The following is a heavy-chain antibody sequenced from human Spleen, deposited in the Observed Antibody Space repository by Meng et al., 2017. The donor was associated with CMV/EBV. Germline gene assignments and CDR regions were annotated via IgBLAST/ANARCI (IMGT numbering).Heavy chain of an antibody. CDR1: GYSISSGYN. J-gene: IGHJ4*02. Sequence: SETLSLTCTVSGYSISSGYNWGWIRQPPGKGLEWIGSIYHSGSTYYNPSLKSRVTISVDTSKNQFSLKLISVTAADTAVYYCARDNYHDYGNDYWGQGTLVTVSS. D-gene: IGHD4-17*01. CDR2: IYHSGST. CDR3: ARDNYHDYGNDY. V-gene: IGHV4-38-2*02.